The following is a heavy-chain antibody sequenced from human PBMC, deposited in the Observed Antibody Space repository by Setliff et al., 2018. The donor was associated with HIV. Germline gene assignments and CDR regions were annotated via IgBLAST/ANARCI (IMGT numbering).Heavy chain of an antibody. Sequence: PSETLSLTCTVSGGSISSSSYYWGWIRQPPGKGLEWIGSIFYSGHTYYNPSLRSRVTISVDTSKNQFSLKLRSVTAADTAVYYCARSPAAEGHWGQGTLVTVSS. J-gene: IGHJ4*02. D-gene: IGHD6-13*01. CDR3: ARSPAAEGH. CDR2: IFYSGHT. CDR1: GGSISSSSYY. V-gene: IGHV4-39*01.